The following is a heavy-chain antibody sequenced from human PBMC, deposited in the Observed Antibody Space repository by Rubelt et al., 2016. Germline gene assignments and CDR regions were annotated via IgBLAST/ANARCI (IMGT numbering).Heavy chain of an antibody. CDR2: IIPILGIA. CDR3: ASAPDIGVVVPAAMFAWFDP. CDR1: GGTFSSYA. Sequence: VQLVQSGAEVKKPGSSVKVSCKASGGTFSSYAISWVRQAPGQGLEWMGRIIPILGIANYAQKFQGRVTITADKSTSTAYMELSSLRSEDTAAYYCASAPDIGVVVPAAMFAWFDPWGQGTLVTVSS. V-gene: IGHV1-69*09. J-gene: IGHJ5*02. D-gene: IGHD2-2*01.